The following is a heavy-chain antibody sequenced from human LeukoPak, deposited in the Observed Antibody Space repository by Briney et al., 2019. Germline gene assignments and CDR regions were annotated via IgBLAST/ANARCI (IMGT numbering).Heavy chain of an antibody. CDR1: GFTFKSYG. CDR2: ITGAGNST. V-gene: IGHV3-23*01. Sequence: GGSLRLSCAASGFTFKSYGMTWVRQAPGKGLEWVSSITGAGNSTKYADSVNGRFTISRDNSKNTLSLQMTGLRAEDTAVYYCARKVAVAMDLDYWGQGTLVTVSS. CDR3: ARKVAVAMDLDY. D-gene: IGHD5-18*01. J-gene: IGHJ4*02.